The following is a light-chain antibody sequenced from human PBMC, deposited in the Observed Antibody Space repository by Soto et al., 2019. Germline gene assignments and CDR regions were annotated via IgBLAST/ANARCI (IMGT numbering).Light chain of an antibody. CDR1: SGDVGVYNY. CDR2: EVN. J-gene: IGLJ2*01. Sequence: QSVLTQPASVSGSPGQSITISCTGTSGDVGVYNYVSWYQQHPGKAPKLMIYEVNNRPSGVSNRFSGSKSGKTASLTISGLQAEDEGDYYCSSYTSSSLVVFGGGTKLTVL. CDR3: SSYTSSSLVV. V-gene: IGLV2-14*01.